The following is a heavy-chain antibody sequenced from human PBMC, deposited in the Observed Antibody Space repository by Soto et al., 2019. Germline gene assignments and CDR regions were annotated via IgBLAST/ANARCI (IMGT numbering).Heavy chain of an antibody. J-gene: IGHJ4*02. Sequence: GGSLRLSCATSGFTFSSFDMDWVRQAPGKGLEGVSPIHRASTYIYYADSVRGRFTISRDNAKSSLYLQMNSLTVEDTAVYYCARRAVTTYHFFDYWGQGALVTVSS. CDR1: GFTFSSFD. CDR2: IHRASTYI. D-gene: IGHD4-17*01. V-gene: IGHV3-21*06. CDR3: ARRAVTTYHFFDY.